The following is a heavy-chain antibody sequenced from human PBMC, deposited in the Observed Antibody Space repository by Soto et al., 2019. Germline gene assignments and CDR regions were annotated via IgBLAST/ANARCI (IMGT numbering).Heavy chain of an antibody. CDR1: GLTFSTYA. J-gene: IGHJ4*02. CDR3: ARDPKGSGPDFDY. V-gene: IGHV3-23*01. Sequence: EVQLLESGGGLVQPGGSLKLSCAASGLTFSTYAMDWVRQAPGKGLEWVSHISGSGDITYYADSVRGRFTISRDNSKNTRYLQMNSLRAEGTALYYCARDPKGSGPDFDYWGQGTLVSVSS. CDR2: ISGSGDIT.